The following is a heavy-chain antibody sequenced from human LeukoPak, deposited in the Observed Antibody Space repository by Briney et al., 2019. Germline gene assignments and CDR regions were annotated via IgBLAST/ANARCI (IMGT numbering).Heavy chain of an antibody. CDR3: ARHVAAGTPTSPYYYYDYMDV. J-gene: IGHJ6*03. V-gene: IGHV4-39*01. CDR1: GGSISSSSSY. CDR2: IYYSAST. D-gene: IGHD6-13*01. Sequence: SETLSLTCTVSGGSISSSSSYWGWIRQPPGKGLEWIGSIYYSASTYYNPSLKSRVTISVDTSKNQLSLKLSSVTAADTAVYYCARHVAAGTPTSPYYYYDYMDVWGKGTTVTISS.